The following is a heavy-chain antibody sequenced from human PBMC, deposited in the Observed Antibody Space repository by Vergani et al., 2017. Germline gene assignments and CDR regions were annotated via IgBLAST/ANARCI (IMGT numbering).Heavy chain of an antibody. V-gene: IGHV3-23*01. Sequence: EAQLLESGGGLVQPGGSLRLSCAASGFTFSSYAMSWVRQAPGKGLEWVSVISVSGSSTYYADSVKGRFTISRDNSKNTLYLQMNSLRAGDTAVYYCARVGSTTTVVTPGGNYYYYGMDVWGQGTTVTVSS. CDR2: ISVSGSST. CDR3: ARVGSTTTVVTPGGNYYYYGMDV. CDR1: GFTFSSYA. J-gene: IGHJ6*02. D-gene: IGHD4-23*01.